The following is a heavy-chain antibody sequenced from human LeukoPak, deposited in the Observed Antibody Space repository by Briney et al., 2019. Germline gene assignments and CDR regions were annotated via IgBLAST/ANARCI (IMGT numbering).Heavy chain of an antibody. CDR2: ISAYNGDT. CDR3: VRDLGHQPVGIFFDF. CDR1: GYTVTSFG. D-gene: IGHD3-22*01. J-gene: IGHJ4*02. V-gene: IGHV1-18*04. Sequence: ASVKVSCKASGYTVTSFGISWVRQAPGQGPEWMGWISAYNGDTNLAQKFQGRVTMTADTSTSTAYMELRSLRSDDTAMFYCVRDLGHQPVGIFFDFWGQGTLVTVSS.